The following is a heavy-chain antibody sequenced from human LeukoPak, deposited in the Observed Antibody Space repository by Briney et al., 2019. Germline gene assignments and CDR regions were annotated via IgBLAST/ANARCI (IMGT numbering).Heavy chain of an antibody. CDR1: GYTFTSYY. Sequence: ASVTVSCKASGYTFTSYYMHWVRQAPGQGLEWMGLINPFAGDTNYAQKFQGRVTITRDTSTSTVSMELKSLRSEDTALYYCARSDLLTGSPLFYWGQGTLVTVSS. V-gene: IGHV1-46*01. CDR3: ARSDLLTGSPLFY. D-gene: IGHD3-9*01. J-gene: IGHJ4*02. CDR2: INPFAGDT.